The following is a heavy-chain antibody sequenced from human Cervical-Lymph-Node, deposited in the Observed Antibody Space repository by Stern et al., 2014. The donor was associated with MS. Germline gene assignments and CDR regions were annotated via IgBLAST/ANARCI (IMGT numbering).Heavy chain of an antibody. D-gene: IGHD2-2*01. Sequence: QVQLVQSGGGVVQPGRSLRLSCAASRFTFSSYGLHWVRQAPGKGLEWGGRISFAGTKKSYAESVNGPFRIYRGNSRTTTDLQRNSLRDGDTAVYSCVRDAPSAVYFDFWGQGTLLTVSS. J-gene: IGHJ4*02. CDR3: VRDAPSAVYFDF. CDR2: ISFAGTKK. V-gene: IGHV3-30*04. CDR1: RFTFSSYG.